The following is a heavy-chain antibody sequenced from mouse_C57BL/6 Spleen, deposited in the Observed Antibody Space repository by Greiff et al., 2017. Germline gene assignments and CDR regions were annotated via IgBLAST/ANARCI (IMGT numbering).Heavy chain of an antibody. D-gene: IGHD2-10*02. CDR1: GFTFSDYG. V-gene: IGHV5-17*01. Sequence: EVQVVESGGGLVKPGGSLKLSCAASGFTFSDYGMHWVRQAPEKGLEWVAYISSGSSTIYYADTVKGRFTISRDNAKNTLFLQMTSLRSEDTAMYYCAREYGYYYFDYWGQGTTLTVSS. J-gene: IGHJ2*01. CDR2: ISSGSSTI. CDR3: AREYGYYYFDY.